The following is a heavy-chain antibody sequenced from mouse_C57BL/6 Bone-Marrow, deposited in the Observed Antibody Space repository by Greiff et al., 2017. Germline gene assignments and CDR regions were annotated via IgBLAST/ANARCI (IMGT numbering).Heavy chain of an antibody. CDR2: LDPSDSYT. CDR3: AIIYYDYGYYFDY. CDR1: GYTFTSYW. V-gene: IGHV1-69*01. Sequence: QVQLQQPGAELVMPGASVKLSCKASGYTFTSYWMHWVKQRPGQGLEWIGELDPSDSYTNYNQKFKGKSTLTVDKSTSTAYMQISSLTSEDTAVYYCAIIYYDYGYYFDYWGQGTTLTVSS. J-gene: IGHJ2*01. D-gene: IGHD2-4*01.